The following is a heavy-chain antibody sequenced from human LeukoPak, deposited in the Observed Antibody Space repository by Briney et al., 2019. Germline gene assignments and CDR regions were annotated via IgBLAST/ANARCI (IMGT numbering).Heavy chain of an antibody. D-gene: IGHD2-15*01. J-gene: IGHJ3*02. CDR1: GGTFSSYA. CDR3: TRGGWSGDAHHDAFDI. CDR2: IIPISGTA. V-gene: IGHV1-69*05. Sequence: GASVKVSCKASGGTFSSYAISWVRQAPGQGLEWMGGIIPISGTANYAQKFQGRVTITTDESTSTAYMELSSLRSEDTAVYYCTRGGWSGDAHHDAFDIWGQRTMVTVSS.